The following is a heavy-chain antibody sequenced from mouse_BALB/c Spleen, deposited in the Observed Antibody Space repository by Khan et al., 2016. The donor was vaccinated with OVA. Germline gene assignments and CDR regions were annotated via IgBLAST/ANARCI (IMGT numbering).Heavy chain of an antibody. CDR1: GYTFTSYW. D-gene: IGHD2-1*01. CDR3: ARGYFGNYEFVY. Sequence: QVQLQQSGAELVKPGASVKLSCKTSGYTFTSYWIQWVKQRPGQGLGWIGQIFPGTGTTYYNENFKGKATLTVDTSSSTAYVQLSSLTSEDSAVYFGARGYFGNYEFVYWGQGTLVTVSP. J-gene: IGHJ3*01. V-gene: IGHV1S132*01. CDR2: IFPGTGTT.